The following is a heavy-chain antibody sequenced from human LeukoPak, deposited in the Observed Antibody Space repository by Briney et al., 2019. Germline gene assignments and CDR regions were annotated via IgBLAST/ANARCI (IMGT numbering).Heavy chain of an antibody. J-gene: IGHJ4*02. CDR2: IYYSGST. V-gene: IGHV4-31*03. Sequence: SETLSLTCTVSGGSISSGGYYWSWIRQHPGKGLEWIVYIYYSGSTYYNPSLKSRVTISVDTSKNQFSLKLSSVTAADTAVYYCARGYDFWSPTPLGYWGQGTLVTVSS. D-gene: IGHD3-3*01. CDR3: ARGYDFWSPTPLGY. CDR1: GGSISSGGYY.